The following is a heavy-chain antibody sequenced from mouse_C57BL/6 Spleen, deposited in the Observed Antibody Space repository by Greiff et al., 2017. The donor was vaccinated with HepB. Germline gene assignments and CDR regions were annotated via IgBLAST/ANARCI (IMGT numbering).Heavy chain of an antibody. CDR1: GYAFSSYW. CDR3: ARERAYYSNYGFAY. Sequence: QVQLQQSGAELVKPGASVKISCKASGYAFSSYWMNWVKQRPGKGLEWIGQIYPGDGDTNYNGKFKGKATLTADKSSSTAYMQLSSLTSEDSAVYFCARERAYYSNYGFAYWGQVTLVTVSA. J-gene: IGHJ3*01. CDR2: IYPGDGDT. D-gene: IGHD2-5*01. V-gene: IGHV1-80*01.